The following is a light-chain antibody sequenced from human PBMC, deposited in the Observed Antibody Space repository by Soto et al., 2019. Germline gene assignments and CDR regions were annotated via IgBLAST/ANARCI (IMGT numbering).Light chain of an antibody. V-gene: IGLV2-14*01. CDR2: EVR. CDR1: SRELSSYTH. CDR3: SSYTTSSTQV. Sequence: QSVLTQPASVSGSPGQSITITCPGTSRELSSYTHVSWYQQRPGKAPTLLFYEVRKRPSGVSIPFSGSKSGNTASLPISGLQAEDEADYYCSSYTTSSTQVFGTGTKVTVL. J-gene: IGLJ1*01.